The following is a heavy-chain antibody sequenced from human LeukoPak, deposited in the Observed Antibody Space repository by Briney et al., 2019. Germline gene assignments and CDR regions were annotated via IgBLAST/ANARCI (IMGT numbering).Heavy chain of an antibody. D-gene: IGHD6-19*01. V-gene: IGHV4-39*01. CDR1: GGSISSSTYY. CDR3: ARRRAIAVAGISQADFDY. Sequence: PSETLSLTCTVPGGSISSSTYYWGWIRQPPGKGLEWIGSIYYSGSTYYNPSLKSRVTISVDTSKNQFSLKLSSVTAADTAVYYCARRRAIAVAGISQADFDYWGQGTLVTVSS. CDR2: IYYSGST. J-gene: IGHJ4*02.